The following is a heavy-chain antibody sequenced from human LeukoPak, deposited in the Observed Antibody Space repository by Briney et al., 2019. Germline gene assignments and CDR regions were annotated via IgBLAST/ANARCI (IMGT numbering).Heavy chain of an antibody. J-gene: IGHJ4*02. V-gene: IGHV3-66*01. CDR2: IYSGGST. CDR3: ASRGSSGWYQGGFEY. CDR1: GFTVSSNY. D-gene: IGHD6-19*01. Sequence: GGSLRLSCAVSGFTVSSNYMSWVRQAPGKGLECVSIIYSGGSTYYADSVKGRFTISRDNSKNTLYLQMNSLRAEDTAGYYCASRGSSGWYQGGFEYWGQGTLVAVSS.